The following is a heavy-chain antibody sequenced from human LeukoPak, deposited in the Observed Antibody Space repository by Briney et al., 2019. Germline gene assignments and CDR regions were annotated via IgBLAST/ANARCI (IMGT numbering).Heavy chain of an antibody. J-gene: IGHJ3*02. Sequence: GSLRLSCAASGFTVSSNYMSWVRQAPGKGLEWVSVIYSGGSTYYADSVKGRFTISRDNSKNTLYLRMNSLRTEDTAVYYCACSISEDAFDIWGQGTMVTVSS. CDR2: IYSGGST. D-gene: IGHD6-13*01. CDR1: GFTVSSNY. V-gene: IGHV3-66*02. CDR3: ACSISEDAFDI.